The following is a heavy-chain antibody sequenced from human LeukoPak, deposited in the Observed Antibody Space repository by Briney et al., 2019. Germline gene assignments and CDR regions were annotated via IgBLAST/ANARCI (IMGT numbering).Heavy chain of an antibody. V-gene: IGHV3-49*04. CDR3: TREGIAAAGPNDYYYYYMDA. CDR2: IRSKAYGGTT. CDR1: GFTFGDYA. D-gene: IGHD6-13*01. Sequence: GGSLRLSCTASGFTFGDYAMSWVRQAPGKGLEWVGFIRSKAYGGTTEYAASVKGRFTISRDDSKSIAYLQMNSLKTEDTAVYYCTREGIAAAGPNDYYYYYMDAWGKGTTVTISS. J-gene: IGHJ6*03.